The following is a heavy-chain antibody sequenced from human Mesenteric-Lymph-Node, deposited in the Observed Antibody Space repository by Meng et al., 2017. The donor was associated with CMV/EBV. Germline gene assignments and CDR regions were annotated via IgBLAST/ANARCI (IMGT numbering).Heavy chain of an antibody. CDR1: GFTFSSYP. Sequence: GESLKISCAASGFTFSSYPMHWVRQAPGKGLEWVAAISYDGSNRYYADSVKGRFTISRDNSKNTLDLQMSSLRAEDTAVYYCATDTTGWAGSTWGQGTLVTVSS. V-gene: IGHV3-30*04. J-gene: IGHJ5*02. CDR2: ISYDGSNR. CDR3: ATDTTGWAGST. D-gene: IGHD1-1*01.